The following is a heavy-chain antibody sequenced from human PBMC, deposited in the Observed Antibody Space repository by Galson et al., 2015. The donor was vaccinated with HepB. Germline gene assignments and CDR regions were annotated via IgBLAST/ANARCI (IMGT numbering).Heavy chain of an antibody. CDR1: GFTFSNHG. Sequence: SLRLSCAASGFTFSNHGMHWVRQAPGKGLEWVAVIWFDGSNKDCLDSVRGRFAISRDNSRNRWFLGMNSLRDEDTATYYCARSPSSSWGDGFDIWGQGTMVSVSS. D-gene: IGHD6-13*01. V-gene: IGHV3-33*01. CDR3: ARSPSSSWGDGFDI. CDR2: IWFDGSNK. J-gene: IGHJ3*02.